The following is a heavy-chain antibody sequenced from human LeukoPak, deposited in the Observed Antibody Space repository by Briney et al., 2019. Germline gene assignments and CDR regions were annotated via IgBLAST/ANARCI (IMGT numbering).Heavy chain of an antibody. V-gene: IGHV3-23*01. CDR2: ISGSGGST. J-gene: IGHJ3*02. CDR3: ASSRLDSSSWDDAFDI. CDR1: GFTFSSYA. D-gene: IGHD6-13*01. Sequence: PGGSLRLSCAASGFTFSSYAMSWVGQAPGKGLEWVSAISGSGGSTYYADSVKGRFTISRDNSKNTLYLQMNSLRAEDTAVYYCASSRLDSSSWDDAFDIWGQGTMVTVSS.